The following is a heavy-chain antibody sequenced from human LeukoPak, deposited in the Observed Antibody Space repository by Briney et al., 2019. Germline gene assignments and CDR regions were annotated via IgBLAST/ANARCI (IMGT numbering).Heavy chain of an antibody. CDR3: VVGSGGHYS. CDR1: GFTFSDYW. D-gene: IGHD2-15*01. CDR2: INDHGNNT. Sequence: GGSLILSCAASGFTFSDYWMHWVRQAPGKGLMWVSRINDHGNNTNYVDSVKGRFNISRDNAKNTLFLQMSGLRAEDAAVYYCVVGSGGHYSWGQGTLVTVSS. V-gene: IGHV3-74*01. J-gene: IGHJ4*02.